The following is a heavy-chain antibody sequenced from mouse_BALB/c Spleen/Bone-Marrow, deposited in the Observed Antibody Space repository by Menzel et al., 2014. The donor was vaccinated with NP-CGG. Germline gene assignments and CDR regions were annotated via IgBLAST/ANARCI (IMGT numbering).Heavy chain of an antibody. CDR1: GFTFSSYA. J-gene: IGHJ4*01. CDR3: ASDLLWYHSLDY. D-gene: IGHD2-1*01. V-gene: IGHV5-9-4*01. CDR2: ISSGGTYT. Sequence: EVHLVESGGGLVKPGGSLKLSCAASGFTFSSYAMSWVRQSPEKRLEWVAEISSGGTYTYYPDTVTGRFTIARDNARTTLYLEMSSLRAEDTAIYYCASDLLWYHSLDYWGQGTSVTVSS.